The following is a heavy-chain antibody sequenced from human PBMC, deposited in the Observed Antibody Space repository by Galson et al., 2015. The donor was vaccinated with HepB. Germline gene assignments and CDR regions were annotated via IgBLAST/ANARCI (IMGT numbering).Heavy chain of an antibody. CDR3: ARDRLGSSGYHHAFDI. CDR2: IAYEGGNK. V-gene: IGHV3-30-3*01. CDR1: GFTLSSYA. Sequence: SLRLSCAASGFTLSSYAMHWVRQAPGKGLEWVAVIAYEGGNKYYADAVKGRFTISRDNSKDTLYLQMNSLRAEDTAVYYCARDRLGSSGYHHAFDIWGQGTMVTVSS. D-gene: IGHD3-22*01. J-gene: IGHJ3*02.